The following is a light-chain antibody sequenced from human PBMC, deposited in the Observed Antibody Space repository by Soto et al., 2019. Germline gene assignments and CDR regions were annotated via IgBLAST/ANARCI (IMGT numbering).Light chain of an antibody. CDR3: QQFDNLPWT. CDR1: QHISKY. V-gene: IGKV1-33*01. Sequence: DIQMTQSPSSLSASVGDRVTITCQASQHISKYLNWYQQKPGKAPKLLIYSASNLETGVPSRFSGSGSGTDSIFTINSLQPEDNATYSCQQFDNLPWTFGQGTKVEVK. J-gene: IGKJ1*01. CDR2: SAS.